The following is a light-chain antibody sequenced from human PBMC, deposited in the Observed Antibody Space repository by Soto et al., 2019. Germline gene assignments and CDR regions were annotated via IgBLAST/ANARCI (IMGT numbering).Light chain of an antibody. CDR2: DVS. J-gene: IGLJ3*02. CDR3: NSYTSSSTWV. CDR1: SSDVGSYNY. V-gene: IGLV2-14*01. Sequence: QSALTQPASVSGSPGQSITISCTGTSSDVGSYNYVSWYQQHPGKAPKLMIYDVSNRPSGVSSRFSGSKSGNTASLTISGLQAEDEADYYCNSYTSSSTWVFGGGTQLTVL.